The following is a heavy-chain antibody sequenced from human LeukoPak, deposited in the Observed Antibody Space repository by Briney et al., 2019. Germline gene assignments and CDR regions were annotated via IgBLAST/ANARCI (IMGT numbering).Heavy chain of an antibody. D-gene: IGHD6-13*01. V-gene: IGHV3-23*01. J-gene: IGHJ6*02. CDR3: AKAFYSSSWYEDYYYGMDV. CDR2: ITGSGDST. CDR1: GFTFSSNA. Sequence: GGSLRLSCAASGFTFSSNAMNWVRQAPGKGLEWVSGITGSGDSTYYADSVKGRFTISRDNSKNTVYLQMNSLRAEDTAVYYCAKAFYSSSWYEDYYYGMDVWGQGTTVTVSS.